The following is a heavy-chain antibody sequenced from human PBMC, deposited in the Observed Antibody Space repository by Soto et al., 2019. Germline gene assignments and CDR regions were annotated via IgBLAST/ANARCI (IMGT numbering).Heavy chain of an antibody. J-gene: IGHJ4*02. CDR1: GMSLSNYD. Sequence: GGSLTPSCVPSGMSLSNYDMNWVRQGPGKGLEWVSYISRSGTTIYSADSVRGRFTTSRDNVKNSLYLQMTGLRVEDTAVYYCARDLQAAGGTNYWGQGTLVTVSS. V-gene: IGHV3-48*03. D-gene: IGHD6-13*01. CDR2: ISRSGTTI. CDR3: ARDLQAAGGTNY.